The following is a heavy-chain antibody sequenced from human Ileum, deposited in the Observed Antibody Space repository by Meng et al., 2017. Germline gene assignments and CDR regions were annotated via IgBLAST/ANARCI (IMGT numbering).Heavy chain of an antibody. J-gene: IGHJ3*02. V-gene: IGHV3-11*04. D-gene: IGHD6-19*01. CDR3: ARMQRGWSDVVDI. CDR1: GITFSDYH. CDR2: ISTGAGII. Sequence: EGSLRLSCGASGITFSDYHIIWIRQPPGKGLEWVSYISTGAGIINYADSVKGRFDISRDNAKNSLYLQMNSLRVEDTAVYYCARMQRGWSDVVDIWGQGTMVTVSS.